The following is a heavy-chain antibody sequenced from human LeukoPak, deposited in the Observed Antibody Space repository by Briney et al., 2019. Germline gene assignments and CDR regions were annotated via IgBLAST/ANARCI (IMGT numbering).Heavy chain of an antibody. Sequence: PSETLSLTCTVSGGSISSGSYYWSWIRQPAGKGLEWIGRIYTSGSTNYNPSLKSRVTISVDTSKNQFSLKLSSVTAADTAVYYCARLGGATFVYWGQGTLVTVSS. J-gene: IGHJ4*02. V-gene: IGHV4-61*02. CDR2: IYTSGST. D-gene: IGHD1-26*01. CDR1: GGSISSGSYY. CDR3: ARLGGATFVY.